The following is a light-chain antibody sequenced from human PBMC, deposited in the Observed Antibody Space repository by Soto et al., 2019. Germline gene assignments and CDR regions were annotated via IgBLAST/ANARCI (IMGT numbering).Light chain of an antibody. V-gene: IGLV1-44*01. CDR2: SND. Sequence: QSVLTQPPSASGAPGQRVTISCSGSSSNIGSTTVNWYRQLPGTAPKLLIYSNDHRPSGVPARFSGSKSGTSASLAISGLQSEDEADYYCAAWDDILNGYVFGTGTKLTVL. CDR3: AAWDDILNGYV. CDR1: SSNIGSTT. J-gene: IGLJ1*01.